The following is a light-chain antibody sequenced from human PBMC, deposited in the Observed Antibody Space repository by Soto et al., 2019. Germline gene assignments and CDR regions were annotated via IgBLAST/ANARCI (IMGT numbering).Light chain of an antibody. J-gene: IGLJ3*02. CDR1: SSDVGSYNL. CDR2: EDI. CDR3: CSYAGCTTWV. Sequence: QSVLTQPASVSGSPGQSITISCTGTSSDVGSYNLVSWYRHHPGKAPKLMIYEDIKRPSGVSNRFSGSKSGNTASLTISGLQAEDEADYYCCSYAGCTTWVFGGGTKVTVL. V-gene: IGLV2-23*01.